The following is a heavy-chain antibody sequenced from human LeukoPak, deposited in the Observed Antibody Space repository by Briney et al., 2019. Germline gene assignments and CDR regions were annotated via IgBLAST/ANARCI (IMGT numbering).Heavy chain of an antibody. D-gene: IGHD3-3*01. J-gene: IGHJ6*02. Sequence: GASAKVSCKASGYTFTGYYMHWVRQAPGQGLEWMGWINPNSGGTNYAQKFQGRVTMTRDTSISTAYMELSRLRSDDTAVYYCARDRDYDFWSGYYTGYYYYGMDVWGQGTTVTVSS. CDR2: INPNSGGT. V-gene: IGHV1-2*02. CDR1: GYTFTGYY. CDR3: ARDRDYDFWSGYYTGYYYYGMDV.